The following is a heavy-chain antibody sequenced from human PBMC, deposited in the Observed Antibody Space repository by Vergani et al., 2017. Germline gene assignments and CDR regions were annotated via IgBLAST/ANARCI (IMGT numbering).Heavy chain of an antibody. V-gene: IGHV3-7*01. J-gene: IGHJ4*01. CDR2: IKRDGTET. D-gene: IGHD1-20*01. CDR3: AGAYGRYDWFDY. CDR1: GFTFGDYY. Sequence: EVHLEESGGGLVQPGGSLRLSCASSGFTFGDYYMAWIRLAPGKGLDWVASIKRDGTETFYVDSVKGRFTISRDNAKTTLYLQMNSLRDEDRGVYYCAGAYGRYDWFDYWGQRTLVTVSS.